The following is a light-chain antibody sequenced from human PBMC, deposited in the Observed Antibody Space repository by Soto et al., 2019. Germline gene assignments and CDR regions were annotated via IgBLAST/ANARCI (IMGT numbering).Light chain of an antibody. CDR3: QTWGTGPAV. V-gene: IGLV4-69*01. CDR1: SGHSSYA. CDR2: LNSDGSH. Sequence: QSVLTQSPSASASLGVSVKLTCTLSSGHSSYAIAWHQQQPEKGPRYLMKLNSDGSHSKGDGIPDRFSGSSSGAERYLTISSLQSEDEADYYCQTWGTGPAVFGGGTQLTVL. J-gene: IGLJ7*01.